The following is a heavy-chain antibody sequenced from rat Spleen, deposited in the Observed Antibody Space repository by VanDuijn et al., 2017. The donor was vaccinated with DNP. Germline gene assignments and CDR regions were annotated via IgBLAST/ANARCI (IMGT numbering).Heavy chain of an antibody. CDR3: VRWNSGHFDY. CDR2: INTDGGST. J-gene: IGHJ2*01. Sequence: EVQLVETGGGLVQPGRSLKLSCVASGFTFSSYWMFWIRQAPGKGLEWVASINTDGGSTYYPDSVKGRFTISRDNAKNTQYLQMNSLRSEDMATYYCVRWNSGHFDYWGQGVMVTVSS. V-gene: IGHV5-58*01. D-gene: IGHD4-3*01. CDR1: GFTFSSYW.